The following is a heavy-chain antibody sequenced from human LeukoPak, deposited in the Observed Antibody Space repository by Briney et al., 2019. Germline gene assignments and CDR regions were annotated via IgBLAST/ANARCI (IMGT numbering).Heavy chain of an antibody. CDR1: GFTFTSSA. D-gene: IGHD2-2*01. CDR3: AADPYCSSTSCYAVDYYYYGMDV. Sequence: SVKVSCKASGFTFTSSAMQWVRQARGQRLEWIGWIVVGSGNTNYAQKFQERVTITRDMSTSTAYMELSSLRSEDTAVYYCAADPYCSSTSCYAVDYYYYGMDVWGQGTTVTVSS. V-gene: IGHV1-58*02. CDR2: IVVGSGNT. J-gene: IGHJ6*02.